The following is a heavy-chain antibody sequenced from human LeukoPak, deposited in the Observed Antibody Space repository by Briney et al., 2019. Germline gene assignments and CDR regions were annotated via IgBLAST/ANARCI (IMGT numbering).Heavy chain of an antibody. D-gene: IGHD5-18*01. CDR1: GLTASKNY. CDR3: ARDLSGVTGYTYGRGIDY. V-gene: IGHV3-53*01. CDR2: IYSGGST. Sequence: GASLRLSCAASGLTASKNYMSWVRQAPGKGLESVSVIYSGGSTYYADSVRGRFTISRDNSKNTLYLQMNSLRVEDTAVYYCARDLSGVTGYTYGRGIDYWGQGTLVTVSS. J-gene: IGHJ4*02.